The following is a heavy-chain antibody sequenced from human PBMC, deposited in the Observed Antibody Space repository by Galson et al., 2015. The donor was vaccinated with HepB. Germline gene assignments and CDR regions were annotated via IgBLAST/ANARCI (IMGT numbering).Heavy chain of an antibody. CDR3: VRDPHPFGGIIVDDAFDI. CDR2: ISSSSTHT. D-gene: IGHD3-16*02. CDR1: GFTFSSHS. V-gene: IGHV3-21*01. J-gene: IGHJ3*02. Sequence: SLRLSCAASGFTFSSHSINWVRQAPGKGLEWVSSISSSSTHTYHADSVKGRFTISRDNVKNSLYLQMNSLRVEDTAVYYCVRDPHPFGGIIVDDAFDIWGQGTMVTVSS.